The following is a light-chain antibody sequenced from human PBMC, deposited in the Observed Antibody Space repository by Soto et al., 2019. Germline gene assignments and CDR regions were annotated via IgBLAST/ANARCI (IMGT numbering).Light chain of an antibody. CDR1: QSVSSY. Sequence: DIGLRQSPATMSLSAGERAPRSCRARQSVSSYLAWYQQKPGQAPRLLIYGASTRATGIPDRFSGSGSGTDFTLTISRLEPEDFAVYYCQQYGNSPITFGQGTRLEIK. J-gene: IGKJ5*01. CDR3: QQYGNSPIT. CDR2: GAS. V-gene: IGKV3-20*01.